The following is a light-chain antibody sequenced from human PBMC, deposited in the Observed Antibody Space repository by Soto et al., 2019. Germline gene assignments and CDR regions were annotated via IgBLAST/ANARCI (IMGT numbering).Light chain of an antibody. CDR1: SSDIGGYNY. CDR3: TSYTSSNSYV. J-gene: IGLJ1*01. Sequence: QSVLTQPASVSGSPGQSITISCTGTSSDIGGYNYVSWYQQHPGKPPKVMIYEVSNRPSGVSNRFSGSKSGNTASLTISGLQTEDEAGYYCTSYTSSNSYVFGTGTKLTVL. V-gene: IGLV2-14*01. CDR2: EVS.